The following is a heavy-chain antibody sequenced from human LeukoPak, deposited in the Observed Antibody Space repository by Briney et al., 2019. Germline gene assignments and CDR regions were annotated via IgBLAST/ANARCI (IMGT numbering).Heavy chain of an antibody. D-gene: IGHD2-15*01. Sequence: PSETLSLTCTVSGGSITSGSSYWRWIRQAAGKGLEWIGRIHVSGSTDYNPSLKSRVIISIDRSKNQFSLRLSSVTAADTAVYYCAGEGHCGDGTCPMQYYYRYMDVWGKGTTVTVSS. CDR3: AGEGHCGDGTCPMQYYYRYMDV. V-gene: IGHV4-61*02. CDR2: IHVSGST. CDR1: GGSITSGSSY. J-gene: IGHJ6*03.